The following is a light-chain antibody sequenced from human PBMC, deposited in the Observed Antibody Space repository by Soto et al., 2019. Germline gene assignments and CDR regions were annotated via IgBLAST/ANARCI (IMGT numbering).Light chain of an antibody. CDR2: GAT. V-gene: IGKV3D-15*01. J-gene: IGKJ5*01. Sequence: EVVMTQSPATLSVSPGERATLSCRASQSLXDNFGWYQKKPGQPPRVLXDGATTRATGIPARFSGSGSGTEFTLTISSLQSEDFAVYYCQHYNNGLGTFGGGTRLEIK. CDR3: QHYNNGLGT. CDR1: QSLXDN.